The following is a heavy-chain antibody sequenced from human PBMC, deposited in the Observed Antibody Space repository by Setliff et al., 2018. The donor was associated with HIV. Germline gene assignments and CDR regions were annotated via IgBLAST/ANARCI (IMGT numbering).Heavy chain of an antibody. V-gene: IGHV1-3*01. Sequence: ASVKVSCKASGYTFTGNYMHWVRQAPGQRLEWTGGINAGNGNNKYSQKFQGRVTITRDTSACTAYLELVSLRYEDPAVCYGARVGGTTWGVYYYYYYMDVWGKGTTVTVSS. CDR2: INAGNGNN. J-gene: IGHJ6*03. D-gene: IGHD1-7*01. CDR1: GYTFTGNY. CDR3: ARVGGTTWGVYYYYYYMDV.